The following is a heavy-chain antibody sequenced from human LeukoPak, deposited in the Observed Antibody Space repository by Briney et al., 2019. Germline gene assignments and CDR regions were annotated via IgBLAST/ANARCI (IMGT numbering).Heavy chain of an antibody. CDR1: GGSISSYY. CDR2: IYTSGGT. J-gene: IGHJ4*02. Sequence: SETLSLTCTVSGGSISSYYWSWIRQPPGKGLEWIGYIYTSGGTNYNPSLKSRVTISVDTSKNQFSLKLSSVTAADTAVYYCSGSGTDFWSGIDYWGQGTLVTVSS. D-gene: IGHD3-3*01. V-gene: IGHV4-4*09. CDR3: SGSGTDFWSGIDY.